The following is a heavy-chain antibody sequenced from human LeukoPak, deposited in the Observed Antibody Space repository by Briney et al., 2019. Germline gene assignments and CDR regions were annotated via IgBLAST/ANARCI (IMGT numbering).Heavy chain of an antibody. Sequence: GGSLRLSCAASGFTFSDYYMSWIRQAPGKGLEGVSYISSSGSTIYYADSVKGRFTISRDNAKNSLYLQMNSLRAEDTAVYYCARSYYDILTGYYKGPYYFDYWGQGTLVTVSS. D-gene: IGHD3-9*01. CDR2: ISSSGSTI. CDR1: GFTFSDYY. V-gene: IGHV3-11*01. CDR3: ARSYYDILTGYYKGPYYFDY. J-gene: IGHJ4*02.